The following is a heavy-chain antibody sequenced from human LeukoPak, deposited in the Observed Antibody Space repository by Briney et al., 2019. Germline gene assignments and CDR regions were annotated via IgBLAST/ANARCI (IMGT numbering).Heavy chain of an antibody. J-gene: IGHJ6*03. CDR3: ARVAAGTTFYYMDV. CDR2: ISSDGSRV. Sequence: GGSLTLSCAASGFTFSDYWMHWVRQAPGKGLVWVSRISSDGSRVTYADSVKGRFTISRDNAKNTLYLQMNSLRAEDTAVYYCARVAAGTTFYYMDVWGKGTTVTISS. V-gene: IGHV3-74*01. CDR1: GFTFSDYW. D-gene: IGHD6-13*01.